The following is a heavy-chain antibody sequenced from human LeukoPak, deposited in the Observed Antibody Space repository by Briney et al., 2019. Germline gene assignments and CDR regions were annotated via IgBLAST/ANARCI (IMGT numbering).Heavy chain of an antibody. J-gene: IGHJ4*02. Sequence: PGGSLRLSCAASGFTFSSYWMHWVRQAPGKGLVWVSRINGDGSSTTYVDSVMGRFTISRDNAKNTLYLQMNSLRAEDTAVYYCAKDRVTYYYDSSGYDSHYFDYWGQGTLVTVSS. CDR2: INGDGSST. CDR1: GFTFSSYW. CDR3: AKDRVTYYYDSSGYDSHYFDY. D-gene: IGHD3-22*01. V-gene: IGHV3-74*01.